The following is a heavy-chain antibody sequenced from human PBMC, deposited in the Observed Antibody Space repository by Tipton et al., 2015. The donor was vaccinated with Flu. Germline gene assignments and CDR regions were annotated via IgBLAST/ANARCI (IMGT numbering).Heavy chain of an antibody. D-gene: IGHD3-22*01. CDR2: INPSGGST. J-gene: IGHJ4*02. CDR3: AGDTGGYDSSGYYPDY. V-gene: IGHV1-46*01. Sequence: QVQLVQSGAEVKKPGASVKVSCKASGYTFTSYYMHWVRQAPGQGLEWMGIINPSGGSTSYAQKFQGRVTMTRATSTSTVYMELSSLRSEDTAVYYCAGDTGGYDSSGYYPDYWGQGTLVTVSS. CDR1: GYTFTSYY.